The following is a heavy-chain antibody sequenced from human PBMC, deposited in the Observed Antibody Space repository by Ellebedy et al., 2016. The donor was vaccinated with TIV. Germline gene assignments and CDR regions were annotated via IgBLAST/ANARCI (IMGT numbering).Heavy chain of an antibody. J-gene: IGHJ6*02. CDR1: GFTFSTTG. CDR3: VKSSGNYDYGMDV. CDR2: IRSDGDTK. D-gene: IGHD3-3*01. V-gene: IGHV3-33*03. Sequence: GESLKISXAASGFTFSTTGMHWVRQAPGKGLEWVAVIRSDGDTKFYADSVKGRFTISRDNSKSTLYLQMNSLRVEDTAVYYCVKSSGNYDYGMDVWGHGATVTVS.